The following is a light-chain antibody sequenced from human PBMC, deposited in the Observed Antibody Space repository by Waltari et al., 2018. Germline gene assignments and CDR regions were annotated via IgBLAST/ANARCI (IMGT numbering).Light chain of an antibody. J-gene: IGLJ3*02. Sequence: LVLTQSPSASASLGASVTLTCSLPGEYSAYALAWHQRLPLKGPRYLMRVNSDGSHKKGDGISDRFSGSSSDLDRYLIISRLQSDDEAEYFCQTWGTGFQVFGTGTKLTVL. CDR1: GEYSAYA. V-gene: IGLV4-69*01. CDR3: QTWGTGFQV. CDR2: VNSDGSH.